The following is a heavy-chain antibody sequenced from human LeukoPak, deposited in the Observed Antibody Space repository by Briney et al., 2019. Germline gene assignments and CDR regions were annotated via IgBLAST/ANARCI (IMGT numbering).Heavy chain of an antibody. J-gene: IGHJ3*02. CDR3: ARAEVPGAIKSGAFDI. D-gene: IGHD2-2*01. V-gene: IGHV3-33*01. CDR2: IWDDGTNK. Sequence: GGSLRLSCAASGFIFSTYGMHWVRQAPGKGLAWVAVIWDDGTNKYYADSVKGRFTISRDNSRNTLYLQMNSLRAEDTAVYYCARAEVPGAIKSGAFDIWGQGTMVTVSS. CDR1: GFIFSTYG.